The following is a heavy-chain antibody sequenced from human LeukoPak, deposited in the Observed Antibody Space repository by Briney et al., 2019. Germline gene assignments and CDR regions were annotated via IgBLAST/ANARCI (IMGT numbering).Heavy chain of an antibody. D-gene: IGHD3-9*01. J-gene: IGHJ4*02. CDR2: ISWNSGSI. V-gene: IGHV3-9*01. CDR3: AKEHRHSIFRGPFDY. Sequence: GRSLRLSCAASGFTFDDYAMHWVRQAPGKGLEWVSGISWNSGSIGYADSVKGRFSISRDNAKNSLYLQMNSLRAEDTALYYCAKEHRHSIFRGPFDYWGQGTLVTVSS. CDR1: GFTFDDYA.